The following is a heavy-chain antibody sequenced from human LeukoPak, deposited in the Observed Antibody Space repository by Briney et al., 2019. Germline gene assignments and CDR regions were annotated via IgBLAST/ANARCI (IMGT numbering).Heavy chain of an antibody. CDR3: ARAKYQLLLGTSPNWFDP. J-gene: IGHJ5*02. CDR1: GGTFSSYV. D-gene: IGHD2-2*01. V-gene: IGHV1-69*05. CDR2: IIPIFGTA. Sequence: GSSVKVSCKASGGTFSSYVISWVRQAPGQGLEWMGGIIPIFGTANYAQKFQGRVTITTDESTSTAYMELSSLRSEDTAVYYCARAKYQLLLGTSPNWFDPWGQGTLVTVSS.